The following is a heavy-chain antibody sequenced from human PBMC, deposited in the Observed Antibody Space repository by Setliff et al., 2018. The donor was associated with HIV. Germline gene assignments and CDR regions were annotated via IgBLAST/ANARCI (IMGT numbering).Heavy chain of an antibody. D-gene: IGHD4-17*01. J-gene: IGHJ2*01. Sequence: PGGSLRLSCAASGFTFNTYAMNWVRQAPGKGLEWVSGISAGGGNTDYGDSVKGRLTISRDNSKNTLYLQMNSLRAEDTAVYYCAKDPTHDSYGDYYWYFDLWGRGTLVTVSS. CDR1: GFTFNTYA. CDR2: ISAGGGNT. CDR3: AKDPTHDSYGDYYWYFDL. V-gene: IGHV3-23*01.